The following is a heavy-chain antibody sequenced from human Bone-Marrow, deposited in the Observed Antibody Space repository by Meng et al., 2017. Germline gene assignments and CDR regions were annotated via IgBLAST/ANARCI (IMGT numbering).Heavy chain of an antibody. CDR2: INPKSGDT. Sequence: QVQVVRSGAEGKKPGASVKVSCKPSGYNFPDYYIHWVRRAPGQGLEWMGRINPKSGDTHYAQKFQARVTMTGDTSISTAYMELSGLRSDDTAMYYCARDEDISAAGKLFGDYWGQGTLVTVSS. CDR1: GYNFPDYY. V-gene: IGHV1-2*06. D-gene: IGHD6-25*01. CDR3: ARDEDISAAGKLFGDY. J-gene: IGHJ4*02.